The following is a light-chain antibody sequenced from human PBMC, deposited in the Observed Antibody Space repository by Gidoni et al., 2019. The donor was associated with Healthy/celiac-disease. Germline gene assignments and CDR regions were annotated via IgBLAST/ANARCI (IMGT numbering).Light chain of an antibody. CDR1: QDISNS. J-gene: IGKJ4*01. V-gene: IGKV1-33*01. CDR2: DAS. CDR3: QQYDNLPLT. Sequence: DIQLSQSPSSLSASVGDRVTITCQASQDISNSLNWYQQKPGKAPKLLIYDASHLETGVPSRFSGSGSGTDFTFTINSLQPEDIATYYCQQYDNLPLTFGGXTKVEIK.